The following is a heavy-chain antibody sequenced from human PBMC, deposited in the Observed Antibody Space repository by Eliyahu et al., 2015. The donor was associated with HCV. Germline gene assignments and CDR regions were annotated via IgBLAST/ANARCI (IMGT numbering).Heavy chain of an antibody. J-gene: IGHJ3*02. CDR3: AREGRDGYSQTAFDI. CDR2: IWYDGSNK. V-gene: IGHV3-33*01. CDR1: GFTFXXYG. D-gene: IGHD5-24*01. Sequence: QVQLVXSGGGVVQPGRSLXLSCXASGFTFXXYGMHGVRQAPGKGLEWVAVIWYDGSNKYYADSVKGRFTISRDNSKNTLYLQMNSLRAEDTAVYYCAREGRDGYSQTAFDIWGQGTMVTVSS.